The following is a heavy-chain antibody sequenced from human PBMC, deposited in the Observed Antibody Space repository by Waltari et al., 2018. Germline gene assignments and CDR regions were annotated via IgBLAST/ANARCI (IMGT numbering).Heavy chain of an antibody. CDR2: IYSGGDA. J-gene: IGHJ4*02. Sequence: DVQLVESGGGLLQPGGSLRLSCAASGFTVGNNYMRWVRQPPGKGLEWVSLIYSGGDAFYADAVKGRFTISRDNSKNTLYLQMNSLRAEDTAVYYCARPSSGSHNYWGRGTLVTVSS. V-gene: IGHV3-66*01. CDR3: ARPSSGSHNY. D-gene: IGHD1-26*01. CDR1: GFTVGNNY.